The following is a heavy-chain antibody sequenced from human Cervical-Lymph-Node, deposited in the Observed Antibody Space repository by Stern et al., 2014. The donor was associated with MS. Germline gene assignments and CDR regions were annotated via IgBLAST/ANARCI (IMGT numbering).Heavy chain of an antibody. D-gene: IGHD6-13*01. CDR1: GGTFSTFD. Sequence: QVQLVESGAEVRQPGSSMKVSCKASGGTFSTFDISWVRQTPGQGLEWLGEIAALFGTTNYARNFQGRVTISADESATTAYMELRNLTSEDTALYYCTRHQGGIAASWGQGTLVTVSS. V-gene: IGHV1-69*01. CDR2: IAALFGTT. J-gene: IGHJ5*02. CDR3: TRHQGGIAAS.